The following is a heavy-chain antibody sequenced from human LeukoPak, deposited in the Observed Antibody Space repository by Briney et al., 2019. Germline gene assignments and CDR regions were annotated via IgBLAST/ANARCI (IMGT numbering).Heavy chain of an antibody. CDR3: ARDGTDSGGTTPGGPTWFDP. CDR2: ITSYNGNT. CDR1: GYTFSSYG. D-gene: IGHD2-15*01. Sequence: ASVKVSCKASGYTFSSYGLSWVRQAPGQGLEWMGLITSYNGNTKSAQKLQGRVTMTTDTSTSTAYMELRSLRSDDTAIYYCARDGTDSGGTTPGGPTWFDPWGQGTLVTVSS. V-gene: IGHV1-18*01. J-gene: IGHJ5*02.